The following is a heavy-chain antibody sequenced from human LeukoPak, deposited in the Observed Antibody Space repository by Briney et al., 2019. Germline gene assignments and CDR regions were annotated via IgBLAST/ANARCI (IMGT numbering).Heavy chain of an antibody. D-gene: IGHD3-10*01. V-gene: IGHV4-34*01. CDR2: INHSGST. CDR1: GGSFSGYY. CDR3: ARRLWFGVRYYYYMDV. Sequence: SETLSLTCAVYGGSFSGYYWSWIRQPPGKGLEWIGEINHSGSTNYNPSLKSRVTISVDTSKNQFSLKLSSVTAADTAVYYCARRLWFGVRYYYYMDVWGKGTTVTISS. J-gene: IGHJ6*03.